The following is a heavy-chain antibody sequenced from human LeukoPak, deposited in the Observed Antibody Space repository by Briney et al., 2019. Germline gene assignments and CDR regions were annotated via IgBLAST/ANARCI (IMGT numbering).Heavy chain of an antibody. CDR2: ITGSGGST. V-gene: IGHV3-23*01. CDR1: GFTFSSYA. J-gene: IGHJ4*02. CDR3: AKGSSSGWPYYFDY. Sequence: GGSLRLSCAASGFTFSSYAMSWVRQAPGKGLEWVSAITGSGGSTYNADSVKGRFTISRDNSKNTLYLQTNSLRAEDTAIYFCAKGSSSGWPYYFDYWGQGALDTVSS. D-gene: IGHD6-19*01.